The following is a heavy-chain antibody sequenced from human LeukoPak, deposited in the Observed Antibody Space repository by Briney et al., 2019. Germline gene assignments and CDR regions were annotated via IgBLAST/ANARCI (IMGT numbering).Heavy chain of an antibody. CDR2: IKSKTDGGTT. J-gene: IGHJ4*02. V-gene: IGHV3-15*01. CDR1: GFTFGDYA. Sequence: GGSLRLSCTASGFTFGDYAMSWFRQAPGKGLEWVGRIKSKTDGGTTDYAAPVKGRFTISRDDSKNTLYLQMNSLKTEDTAVYYCTGRVELGIDYWGQGTLVTVSS. D-gene: IGHD7-27*01. CDR3: TGRVELGIDY.